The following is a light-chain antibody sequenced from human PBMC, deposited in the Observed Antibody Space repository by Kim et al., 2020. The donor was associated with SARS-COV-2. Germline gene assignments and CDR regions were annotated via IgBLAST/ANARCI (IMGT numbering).Light chain of an antibody. V-gene: IGKV3-15*01. J-gene: IGKJ1*01. CDR2: GAS. Sequence: SLGERATLSCRASQSVSDNLAWYQQQPGQAPRLLIYGASTRATGIPARFSGSGSGTEFTLTISSLQSEDSAVYYCQQYDDWPPWTFGQGTKVDIK. CDR1: QSVSDN. CDR3: QQYDDWPPWT.